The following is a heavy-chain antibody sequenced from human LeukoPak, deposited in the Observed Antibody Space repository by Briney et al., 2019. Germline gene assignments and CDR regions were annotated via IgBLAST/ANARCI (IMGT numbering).Heavy chain of an antibody. D-gene: IGHD6-13*01. CDR3: AKEGYSSSWNADFDY. CDR1: RYTFSNYA. Sequence: GSLRLSCAASRYTFSNYAMSWVRQAPGKGLEWVSAISGSGGITYYADSVKGRFTISRDNSKNTLYLRMNSLRAEDTAVYYCAKEGYSSSWNADFDYWGQGTLVIVSS. V-gene: IGHV3-23*01. CDR2: ISGSGGIT. J-gene: IGHJ4*02.